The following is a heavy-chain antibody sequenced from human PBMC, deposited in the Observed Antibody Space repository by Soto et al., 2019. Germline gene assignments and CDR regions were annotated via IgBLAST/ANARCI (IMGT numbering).Heavy chain of an antibody. J-gene: IGHJ4*02. CDR2: TSYDGSNN. Sequence: ESGGGVVQPGTSLRLSCVGSGFTFRSYVIHWVRQAPGKGLEWVALTSYDGSNNFYGDSVKGRFTISRHNSRNTVELQMGSLTFEDTALYSCARWGTTGGLDVWGQGTLVSVSS. V-gene: IGHV3-33*05. CDR3: ARWGTTGGLDV. CDR1: GFTFRSYV. D-gene: IGHD3-16*01.